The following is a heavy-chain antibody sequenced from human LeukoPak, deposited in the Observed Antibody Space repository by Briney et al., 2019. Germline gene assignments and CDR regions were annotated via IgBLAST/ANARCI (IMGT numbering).Heavy chain of an antibody. Sequence: RPSETLSLTCAVSGGSISSSNWWSWVRQPPGKGLEWIGEIYHSGSTNYNPSLKSRVTISVDKSKNQFSLKLSSVTAADTAVYYCASIQYFEGYYYYGMDVWGQGTTVTVSS. CDR1: GGSISSSNW. D-gene: IGHD3-9*01. V-gene: IGHV4-4*02. CDR2: IYHSGST. CDR3: ASIQYFEGYYYYGMDV. J-gene: IGHJ6*02.